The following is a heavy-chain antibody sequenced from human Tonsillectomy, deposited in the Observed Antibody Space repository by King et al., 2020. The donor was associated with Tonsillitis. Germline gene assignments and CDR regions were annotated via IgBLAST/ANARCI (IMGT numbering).Heavy chain of an antibody. D-gene: IGHD5-24*01. CDR2: INHSGST. CDR3: ASRRWLNYYYYGMDV. CDR1: GGSFSGFY. Sequence: VQLQQWGAGLLKPSETLSLTCAVYGGSFSGFYWSWIRQPPGKGLEWIGEINHSGSTNYNPSLKSRVTISVDTSKNQFSLKLSSVTAADTAVYYCASRRWLNYYYYGMDVWGQGTTVTVSS. J-gene: IGHJ6*02. V-gene: IGHV4-34*01.